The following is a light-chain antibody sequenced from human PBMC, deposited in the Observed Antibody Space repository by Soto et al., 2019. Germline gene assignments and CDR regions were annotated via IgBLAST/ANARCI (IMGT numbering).Light chain of an antibody. Sequence: IVLTQSPATLSLSPGERATLSCRASQTFSSHLAWYQQKPGQAPRLLIYDASKRATGIPARFSGRGSGTDFTLTISSLEPEDFAVYYCQQRSNWPPVITFGQGTRREIK. CDR2: DAS. CDR3: QQRSNWPPVIT. V-gene: IGKV3-11*01. CDR1: QTFSSH. J-gene: IGKJ5*01.